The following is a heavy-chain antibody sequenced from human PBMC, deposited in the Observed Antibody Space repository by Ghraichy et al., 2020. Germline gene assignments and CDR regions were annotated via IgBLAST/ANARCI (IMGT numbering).Heavy chain of an antibody. CDR3: AREGHGDYGSPGNWFDP. CDR1: GYTFTGYY. CDR2: INPNSGGT. V-gene: IGHV1-2*02. Sequence: ASVKVSCKASGYTFTGYYMHWVRQAPGQGLEWMGWINPNSGGTNYAQKFQGRVTMTRDTSISTAYMELSRLRSDDTAVYYCAREGHGDYGSPGNWFDPWGQGTLVTVSS. J-gene: IGHJ5*02. D-gene: IGHD4-17*01.